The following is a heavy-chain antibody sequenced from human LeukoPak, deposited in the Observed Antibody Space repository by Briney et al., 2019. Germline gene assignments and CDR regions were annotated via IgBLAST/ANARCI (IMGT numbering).Heavy chain of an antibody. CDR2: IYHSGST. V-gene: IGHV4-30-2*01. D-gene: IGHD2-2*01. CDR3: ARGGDIVVVDNWFDP. J-gene: IGHJ5*02. CDR1: GGSISSGGYY. Sequence: SETLSLTCTVSGGSISSGGYYWSWIRQPPGKGLEWIGYIYHSGSTYYNPSLKSRVTISVGRSKNQFSLKLSSVTAADTAVYYCARGGDIVVVDNWFDPWGQGTLVTVSS.